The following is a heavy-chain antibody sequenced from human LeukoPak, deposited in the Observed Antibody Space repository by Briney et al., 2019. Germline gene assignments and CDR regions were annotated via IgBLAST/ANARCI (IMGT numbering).Heavy chain of an antibody. CDR2: IYYSGST. D-gene: IGHD5-18*01. J-gene: IGHJ4*02. CDR1: GGSISSSSYY. CDR3: ARLTGGGYSYGLPIDY. Sequence: PSETLSLTCTVSGGSISSSSYYWGWIRQPPGKGLEWIGSIYYSGSTYYNPSLKSRVTISVDTSKNQFSLKLSSVTAADTAVYYCARLTGGGYSYGLPIDYWGQGTLVTVSS. V-gene: IGHV4-39*07.